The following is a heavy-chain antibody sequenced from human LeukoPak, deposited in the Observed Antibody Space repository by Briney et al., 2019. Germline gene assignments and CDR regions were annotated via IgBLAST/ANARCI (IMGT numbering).Heavy chain of an antibody. CDR3: TRERHSSSWEADY. Sequence: PGGSLRLSCAAPGFTFSSHWMHWGSQAPGKGLVWVSRIKTDGSRTTYADSVKGRFTISRDNAKNSLYLQMNSLRAEDTALYYCTRERHSSSWEADYWGQGTLVTVSS. V-gene: IGHV3-74*01. CDR1: GFTFSSHW. J-gene: IGHJ4*02. CDR2: IKTDGSRT. D-gene: IGHD6-13*01.